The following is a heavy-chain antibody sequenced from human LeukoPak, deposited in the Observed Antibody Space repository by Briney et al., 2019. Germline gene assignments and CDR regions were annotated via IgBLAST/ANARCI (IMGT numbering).Heavy chain of an antibody. V-gene: IGHV3-23*01. J-gene: IGHJ6*03. CDR1: GFTFSSYA. D-gene: IGHD3-9*01. CDR3: AKVREGRYFDWMHYYYYYYMDV. Sequence: GGSLRLSCAASGFTFSSYAMSWVRQAPGKGLEWVSAISGSGGSTYYADSVKGRFTISRDNSKNTLYLQMNSLRAEDTAAYYCAKVREGRYFDWMHYYYYYYMDVWGKGTTVTVSS. CDR2: ISGSGGST.